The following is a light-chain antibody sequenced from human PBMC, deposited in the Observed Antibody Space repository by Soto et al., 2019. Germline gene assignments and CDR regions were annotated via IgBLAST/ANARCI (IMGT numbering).Light chain of an antibody. V-gene: IGKV3-20*01. CDR3: QQYGGSPWT. CDR2: AAS. CDR1: QSVTSNY. Sequence: PGTLSLSPGERATLSCRSSQSVTSNYLAWYQQKPVQAPRLRIYAASSRAAGFPDRFSCSGSETDFTLTISRLEPEDVAVYYCQQYGGSPWTFGQGTKVEIK. J-gene: IGKJ1*01.